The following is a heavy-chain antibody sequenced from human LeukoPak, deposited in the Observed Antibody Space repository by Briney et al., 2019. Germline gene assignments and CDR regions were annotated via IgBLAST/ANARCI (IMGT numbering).Heavy chain of an antibody. V-gene: IGHV1-8*03. Sequence: ASVKVSCKASGYTFTSYDINWVRQATGQGFEWMGWMNPNSGNTGYAQKFQGRVTITRNTSISTAYMELSSLRSEDTAVYYCARGRYSSSSGDFQHWGQGTLVTVSS. CDR2: MNPNSGNT. CDR1: GYTFTSYD. J-gene: IGHJ1*01. D-gene: IGHD6-6*01. CDR3: ARGRYSSSSGDFQH.